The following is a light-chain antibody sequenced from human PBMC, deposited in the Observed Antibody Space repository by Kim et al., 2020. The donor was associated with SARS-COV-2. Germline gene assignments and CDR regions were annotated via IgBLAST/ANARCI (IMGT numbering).Light chain of an antibody. J-gene: IGKJ2*01. CDR3: QQYANSPLT. CDR2: GAS. CDR1: QSVSSNY. Sequence: EIVLTQSPGTLSLSPGEGATLSCRASQSVSSNYLAWSQQKPGQAPRLLIYGASSRATGIPDRFSGSGSGTDFTLTISRLEPEDSAVYYCQQYANSPLTFGQGTKLEI. V-gene: IGKV3-20*01.